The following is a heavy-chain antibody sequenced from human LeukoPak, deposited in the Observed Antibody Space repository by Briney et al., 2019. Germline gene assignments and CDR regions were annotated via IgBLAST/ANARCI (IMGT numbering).Heavy chain of an antibody. J-gene: IGHJ6*02. CDR3: ARGTFWSGYYLEDSMDV. V-gene: IGHV3-30*03. Sequence: GGSLRLSCAASGFALSSYGMHWVRQAPGKGLEWVTFISYDGSNKYYADSVRGRFTISRDTSKNTLYLQMNSLRAEDTAVYYCARGTFWSGYYLEDSMDVWGQGTTVTVSS. CDR2: ISYDGSNK. CDR1: GFALSSYG. D-gene: IGHD3-3*01.